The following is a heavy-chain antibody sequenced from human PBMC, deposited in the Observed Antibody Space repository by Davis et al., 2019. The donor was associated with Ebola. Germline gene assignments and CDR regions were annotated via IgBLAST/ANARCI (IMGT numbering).Heavy chain of an antibody. Sequence: GESLKISCKGSGYSFSNYWIGWVRQMPGKGLEWMGIIYPGDSDTRYRPSFQGQVTISADKSISTAYLQWNSLKDSDTAMYYCARQGYSYGYVVGPDYWGQGTLLTVSS. V-gene: IGHV5-51*01. CDR3: ARQGYSYGYVVGPDY. CDR1: GYSFSNYW. J-gene: IGHJ4*02. CDR2: IYPGDSDT. D-gene: IGHD5-18*01.